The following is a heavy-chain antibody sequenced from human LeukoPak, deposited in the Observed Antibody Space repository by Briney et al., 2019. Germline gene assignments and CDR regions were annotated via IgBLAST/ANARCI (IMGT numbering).Heavy chain of an antibody. Sequence: GGSLRLSCAASGFTFSSYWMSWVRQAPGKGLEWVAVISYDGSNKYYADSVKGRFTISRDNSKNTLYLQMNSLRAEDTAVYYCARVTSGSSYRPFDYWGQGTLVTVSS. J-gene: IGHJ4*02. CDR3: ARVTSGSSYRPFDY. CDR1: GFTFSSYW. CDR2: ISYDGSNK. V-gene: IGHV3-30*03. D-gene: IGHD3-10*01.